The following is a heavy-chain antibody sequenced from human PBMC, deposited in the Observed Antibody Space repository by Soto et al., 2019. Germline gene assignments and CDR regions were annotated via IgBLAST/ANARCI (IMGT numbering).Heavy chain of an antibody. CDR1: GYTFTSYG. Sequence: QVQLVQSGAEVKKPGASVKVSCKASGYTFTSYGISWVRQAPGQGLEWMGWISAYNGNTNYAQKLQGRVTMTTDTSTSTAYMELRSLRSDDTAVYYCARWDTHYGSGSYSCFDYWGQGTLVTVSS. J-gene: IGHJ4*02. CDR2: ISAYNGNT. V-gene: IGHV1-18*01. CDR3: ARWDTHYGSGSYSCFDY. D-gene: IGHD3-10*01.